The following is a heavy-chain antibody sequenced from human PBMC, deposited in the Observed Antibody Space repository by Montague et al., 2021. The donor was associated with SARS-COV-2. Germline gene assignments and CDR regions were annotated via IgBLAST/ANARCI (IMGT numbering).Heavy chain of an antibody. CDR2: ISSTGGST. Sequence: TLRLSCAASGSTFSSYAMIWVRQAPGKGLEWVSTISSTGGSTYYADSVKGRFIISRDNSRNTVYMQMNNLRAEDTAVYYCAKGFTYYFASGGYPNYFDPWGQGTLVSASS. J-gene: IGHJ5*02. CDR3: AKGFTYYFASGGYPNYFDP. CDR1: GSTFSSYA. D-gene: IGHD3-10*01. V-gene: IGHV3-23*01.